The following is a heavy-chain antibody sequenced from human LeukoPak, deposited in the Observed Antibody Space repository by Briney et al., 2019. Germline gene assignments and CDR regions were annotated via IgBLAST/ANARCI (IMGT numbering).Heavy chain of an antibody. CDR2: ISGSGGST. D-gene: IGHD1-26*01. J-gene: IGHJ4*02. CDR3: AKRSSIVGGFFDY. CDR1: GFTFSSYS. Sequence: GGSLRLSCAASGFTFSSYSMSWVRQAPGKGLEWVSAISGSGGSTYYADSVKGRFTISRDNSKNTLYLQMNSLRAEDTAVYYCAKRSSIVGGFFDYWGQGTLVTVSS. V-gene: IGHV3-23*01.